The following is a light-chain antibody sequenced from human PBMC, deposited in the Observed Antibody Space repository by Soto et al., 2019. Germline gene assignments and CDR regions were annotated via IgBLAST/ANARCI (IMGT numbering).Light chain of an antibody. CDR1: SSDVGGYNY. V-gene: IGLV2-14*01. CDR3: SSYTSSSTYYV. J-gene: IGLJ1*01. CDR2: DVS. Sequence: QSALTQPASVSGSPGQSITISCTGTSSDVGGYNYVSWYQQHPGKAPQLMIYDVSNRPSGVSNRFSGSKSGNAASLTISGLQAEDEADYYCSSYTSSSTYYVFGTGTKVTVL.